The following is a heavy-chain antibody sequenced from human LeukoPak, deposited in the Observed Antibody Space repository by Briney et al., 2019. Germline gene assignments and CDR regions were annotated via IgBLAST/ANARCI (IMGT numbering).Heavy chain of an antibody. CDR1: GFTVSSNY. CDR3: AREEHYRRYFAL. Sequence: GGSLRLSCAASGFTVSSNYMSWVRQAPGKGLEWVSVSYSGGSSYYADSVKGRFTISRDNSKDTLYLQMNTLRAEDTAVYFCAREEHYRRYFALWGRGTLVTVSS. CDR2: SYSGGSS. J-gene: IGHJ2*01. D-gene: IGHD3-16*02. V-gene: IGHV3-53*01.